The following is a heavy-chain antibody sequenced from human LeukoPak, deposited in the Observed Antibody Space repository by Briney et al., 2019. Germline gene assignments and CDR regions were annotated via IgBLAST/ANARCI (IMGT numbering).Heavy chain of an antibody. CDR2: INHSGST. D-gene: IGHD1-26*01. J-gene: IGHJ4*02. Sequence: PSETLSLTCAVYGGPFSGYYWSWIRQPPGKGLEWIGEINHSGSTNYNPSLKSRVTISVDTSKNQFSLKLSSVTAADTAVYYCARGPRRGSYSRPFDYWGQGTLVTVSS. V-gene: IGHV4-34*01. CDR3: ARGPRRGSYSRPFDY. CDR1: GGPFSGYY.